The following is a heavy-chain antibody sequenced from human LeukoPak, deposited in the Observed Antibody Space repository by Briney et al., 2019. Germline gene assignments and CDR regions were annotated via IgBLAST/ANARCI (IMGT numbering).Heavy chain of an antibody. V-gene: IGHV3-21*01. Sequence: GGSLRLSCAASGFTFSSYSMNWVRQAPGKGLEWVSSISSSSSYIYYADSVEGRFTISRDNAKNSLYLQMNSLRAEDTAVYYCAIGVYDSSGYYLDYWGQGTLVTVSS. CDR2: ISSSSSYI. CDR1: GFTFSSYS. CDR3: AIGVYDSSGYYLDY. D-gene: IGHD3-22*01. J-gene: IGHJ4*02.